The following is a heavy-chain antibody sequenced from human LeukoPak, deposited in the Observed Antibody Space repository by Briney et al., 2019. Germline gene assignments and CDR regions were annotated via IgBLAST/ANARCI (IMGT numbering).Heavy chain of an antibody. Sequence: GGSLRLSCAASGFTFSNAWMSWVRQAPGKGLEWVGRIKSKTDGGTTDYAAPVKGRFTISRDDSKNTLYLQMNSLKTEDTAVYYCTTDLGYCSSTSCYDWFDPCGQGTLVTVSS. D-gene: IGHD2-2*01. V-gene: IGHV3-15*01. J-gene: IGHJ5*02. CDR1: GFTFSNAW. CDR3: TTDLGYCSSTSCYDWFDP. CDR2: IKSKTDGGTT.